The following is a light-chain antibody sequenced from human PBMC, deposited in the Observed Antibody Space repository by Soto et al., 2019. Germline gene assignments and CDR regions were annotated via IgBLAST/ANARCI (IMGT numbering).Light chain of an antibody. Sequence: EIVLTQSPGTLSLSPGEGATLSCRASQSVTSDYLAWYQQKPGQAPRLLMYGASSRPAGISDRFSGSGSGTDFTLTISRLEPADFAVYYCQQYVTPPFTFGQGTKLQIK. CDR3: QQYVTPPFT. V-gene: IGKV3-20*01. J-gene: IGKJ2*01. CDR2: GAS. CDR1: QSVTSDY.